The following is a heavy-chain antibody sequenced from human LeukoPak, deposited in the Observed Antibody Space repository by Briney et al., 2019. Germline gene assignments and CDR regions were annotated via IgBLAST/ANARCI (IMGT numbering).Heavy chain of an antibody. CDR3: ARARLPAYDFWSGYNDAFDI. CDR2: INYSGST. J-gene: IGHJ3*02. CDR1: GGSFSGYY. Sequence: SETLSLTCAVYGGSFSGYYWSWIRQPPGKGLEWIGEINYSGSTNYNPSLKSRVTISVDTSKNQFSLKLSSVTAADTAVYYCARARLPAYDFWSGYNDAFDIWGQGTMVTVSS. V-gene: IGHV4-34*01. D-gene: IGHD3-3*01.